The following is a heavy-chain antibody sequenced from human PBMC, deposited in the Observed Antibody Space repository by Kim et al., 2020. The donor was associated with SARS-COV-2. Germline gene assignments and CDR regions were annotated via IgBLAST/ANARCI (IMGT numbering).Heavy chain of an antibody. V-gene: IGHV4-31*02. CDR3: ARDGFDSPHGY. D-gene: IGHD3-9*01. Sequence: TYNNPSLKGRVTISVDTSKNQFSLKLSSVTAADTAVYYCARDGFDSPHGYWGQGTLVTVSS. J-gene: IGHJ4*02. CDR2: T.